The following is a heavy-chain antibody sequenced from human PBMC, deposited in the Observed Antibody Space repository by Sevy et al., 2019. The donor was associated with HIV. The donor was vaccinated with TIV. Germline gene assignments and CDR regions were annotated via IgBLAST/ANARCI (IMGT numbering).Heavy chain of an antibody. CDR1: GFTFSNAW. CDR3: TTDSKKRGLSALLDY. CDR2: IKSKTDGGTT. Sequence: GGSLRLSCAASGFTFSNAWMSWVRQAPGKGLEWVGRIKSKTDGGTTDDAALVKGRFTISRDDSKNTLYLQMNRLKTEDTAIYYCTTDSKKRGLSALLDYWGRGTLVNVSS. J-gene: IGHJ4*02. V-gene: IGHV3-15*01. D-gene: IGHD3-10*01.